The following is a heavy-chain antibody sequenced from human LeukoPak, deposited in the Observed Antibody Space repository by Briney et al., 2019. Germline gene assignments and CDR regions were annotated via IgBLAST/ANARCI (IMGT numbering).Heavy chain of an antibody. J-gene: IGHJ4*02. Sequence: SETLSLTCAVYGGSFSGYYWSWIRQPPGKGLEWIGEINHSGSTNYNPSLKSRVTILVDTSKNQFSLKLSSVTAADTAVCYCAFYGDYERDYWGQGTLVTVSS. CDR2: INHSGST. CDR3: AFYGDYERDY. D-gene: IGHD4-17*01. V-gene: IGHV4-34*01. CDR1: GGSFSGYY.